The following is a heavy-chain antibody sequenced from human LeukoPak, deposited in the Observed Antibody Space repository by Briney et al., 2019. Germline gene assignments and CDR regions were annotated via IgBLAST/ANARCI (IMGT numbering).Heavy chain of an antibody. D-gene: IGHD3-22*01. V-gene: IGHV4-59*01. CDR1: GGSISGYY. Sequence: TSETLSLTCTVSGGSISGYYWSWIRQPPGKGVEWIGYIYYSGSTNYNPSLKSRVTISVDTSKNQFSLKLSSVTAADTAVYYCAREGWYYYDSSGENAFDIWGQGTMVTVSS. J-gene: IGHJ3*02. CDR3: AREGWYYYDSSGENAFDI. CDR2: IYYSGST.